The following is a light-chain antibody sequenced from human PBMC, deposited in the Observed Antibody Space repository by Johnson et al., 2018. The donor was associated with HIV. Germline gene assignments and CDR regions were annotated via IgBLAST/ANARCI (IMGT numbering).Light chain of an antibody. J-gene: IGLJ1*01. CDR3: GTWDSSLSAGV. CDR1: SCDIGNNY. CDR2: DNN. Sequence: QSILTQPPSVSAAPGQKVTISCSGNSCDIGNNYVSCHQQFPGTVPKLLIYDNNKRPSGIPDRFSGSKSGTSATLGITGLQTGDEADYYCGTWDSSLSAGVFGTVTKVTVL. V-gene: IGLV1-51*01.